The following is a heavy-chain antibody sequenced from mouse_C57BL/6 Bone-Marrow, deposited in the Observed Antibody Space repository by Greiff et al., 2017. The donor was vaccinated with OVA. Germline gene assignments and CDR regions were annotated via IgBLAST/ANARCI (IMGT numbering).Heavy chain of an antibody. J-gene: IGHJ1*03. CDR1: GYAFSSSW. V-gene: IGHV1-82*01. CDR3: ARSGYYGSSRGYFDV. D-gene: IGHD1-1*01. Sequence: VQLQQSGPELVKPGASVKISCKASGYAFSSSWMNWVKQRPGKGLEWIGRIYPGDGDTNYNGKFKGKATLTADKSSSTAYMQLSSLTSEDSAVYFCARSGYYGSSRGYFDVWGTGTTVTVSS. CDR2: IYPGDGDT.